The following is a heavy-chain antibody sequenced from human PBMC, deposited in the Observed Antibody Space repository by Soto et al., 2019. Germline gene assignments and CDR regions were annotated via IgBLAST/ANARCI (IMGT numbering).Heavy chain of an antibody. CDR1: GFTFSSYG. J-gene: IGHJ4*02. V-gene: IGHV3-30*18. Sequence: GGSLRLSCAASGFTFSSYGMHWVRQAPGKGLGWVAVISYDGSNKYYADSVKGRFTISRDNSKNTLYLQMNSLRAEDTAVYYCAKDAPLLWFGEPQEYYFDYWGQGTLVTVSS. D-gene: IGHD3-10*01. CDR3: AKDAPLLWFGEPQEYYFDY. CDR2: ISYDGSNK.